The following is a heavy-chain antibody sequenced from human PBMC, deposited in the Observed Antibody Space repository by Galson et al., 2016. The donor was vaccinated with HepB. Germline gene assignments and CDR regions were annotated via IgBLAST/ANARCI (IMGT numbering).Heavy chain of an antibody. CDR1: GFTFSSYS. CDR2: ISSSSSTT. Sequence: SLRLSCAASGFTFSSYSMNWVRQAPGKGLEWVSYISSSSSTTHYADSVKGRFTISRDNAKNSVYLQMNSLRDEDTAVYYCARDGGGGYNLDYWGQGTLVTVSS. V-gene: IGHV3-48*02. J-gene: IGHJ4*02. D-gene: IGHD5-24*01. CDR3: ARDGGGGYNLDY.